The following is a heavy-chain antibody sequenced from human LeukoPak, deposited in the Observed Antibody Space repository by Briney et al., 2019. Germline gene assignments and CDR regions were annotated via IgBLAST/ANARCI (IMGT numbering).Heavy chain of an antibody. Sequence: GGSLRLSCAASAFSFSTCAMHWARQPPGQGLEWVSTISSNGGMTFYSHSVKGRFSISRDNSKSILYLQMSSLRGEDTAVYYCTGDSDVEPRNGFDIWGQGTMATVSS. J-gene: IGHJ3*02. CDR2: ISSNGGMT. CDR1: AFSFSTCA. CDR3: TGDSDVEPRNGFDI. V-gene: IGHV3-23*01. D-gene: IGHD1-1*01.